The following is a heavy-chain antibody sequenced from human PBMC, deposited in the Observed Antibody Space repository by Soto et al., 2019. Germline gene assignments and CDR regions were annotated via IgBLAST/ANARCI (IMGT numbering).Heavy chain of an antibody. Sequence: ASVKVSCKASGYTFTSYAMHWVRQAPGQRLEWMGWINAGNSNTKYSQKFQGRVTITRDTSASTAYMELSSLRSEDTAVYYCARETVELLAVWYYYGMDVWGQGTTVTVSS. CDR1: GYTFTSYA. CDR2: INAGNSNT. J-gene: IGHJ6*02. CDR3: ARETVELLAVWYYYGMDV. V-gene: IGHV1-3*01. D-gene: IGHD1-7*01.